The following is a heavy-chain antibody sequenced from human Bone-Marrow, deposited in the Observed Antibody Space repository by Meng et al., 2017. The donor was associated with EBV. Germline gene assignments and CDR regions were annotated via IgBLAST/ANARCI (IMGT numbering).Heavy chain of an antibody. D-gene: IGHD2-8*01. CDR2: FHPQGEK. Sequence: QVQVVQSGGEGKKPGASVTVSCKVSGYGVTDSAIQWVRQAPGKGLEWMGGFHPQGEKIYAQKFQGRVTMTEDTSTDTAYMELTSLRSDDTAVYYCATSVIVIMLTTSRDYWGQGTLVTVSS. V-gene: IGHV1-24*01. J-gene: IGHJ4*02. CDR1: GYGVTDSA. CDR3: ATSVIVIMLTTSRDY.